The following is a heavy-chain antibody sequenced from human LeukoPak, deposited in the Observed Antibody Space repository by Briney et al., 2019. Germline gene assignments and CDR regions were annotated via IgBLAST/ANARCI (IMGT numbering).Heavy chain of an antibody. V-gene: IGHV3-23*01. CDR1: GFTFSSYA. J-gene: IGHJ4*02. CDR2: ISRSGGNT. CDR3: ARRRIRPLDY. D-gene: IGHD1-1*01. Sequence: GGSLRLSCAASGFTFSSYAMSWVRQAPGKGLEWVSAISRSGGNTYYADSVKGRFTISRDNPKNTLYVQMNSLRAEDTAVYYCARRRIRPLDYWGQGTLVTVPS.